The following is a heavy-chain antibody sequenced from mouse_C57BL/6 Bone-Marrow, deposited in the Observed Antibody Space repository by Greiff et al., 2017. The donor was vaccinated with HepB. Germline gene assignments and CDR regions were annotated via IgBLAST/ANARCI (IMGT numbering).Heavy chain of an antibody. D-gene: IGHD1-1*01. J-gene: IGHJ3*01. CDR1: GFTFSSYG. CDR2: ISSGGSYT. Sequence: EVQVVESGGDLVKPGGSLKLSCAASGFTFSSYGMSWVRQTPDKRLEWVATISSGGSYTYYPDSVKGRFTISRDNAKNTLYLQMSSLKSEDTAMYYCARHNRVYYGSRLQAWFAYWGQGTLVTVSA. V-gene: IGHV5-6*01. CDR3: ARHNRVYYGSRLQAWFAY.